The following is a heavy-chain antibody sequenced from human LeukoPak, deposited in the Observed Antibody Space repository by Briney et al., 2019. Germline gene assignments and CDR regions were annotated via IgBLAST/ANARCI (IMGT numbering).Heavy chain of an antibody. D-gene: IGHD3-22*01. Sequence: GASVKVSCKASGYTFTSYYMHWVRRAPGQGLEWMGIINPSGGSTSYAQKFQGRVTMTRDMSTSTVYMELSSLRSEDTAVYYCARVGGYYDSSGYPMGFDYWGQGTLVTVSS. CDR1: GYTFTSYY. CDR3: ARVGGYYDSSGYPMGFDY. J-gene: IGHJ4*02. CDR2: INPSGGST. V-gene: IGHV1-46*01.